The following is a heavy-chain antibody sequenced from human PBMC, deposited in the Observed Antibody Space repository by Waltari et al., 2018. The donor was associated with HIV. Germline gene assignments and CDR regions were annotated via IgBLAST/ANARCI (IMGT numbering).Heavy chain of an antibody. CDR1: GFTFSSYW. D-gene: IGHD3-16*01. CDR3: ASLYNYVWGSPPPFDY. V-gene: IGHV3-74*01. J-gene: IGHJ4*02. CDR2: INSDGSST. Sequence: EVQLVESGGGLVQPVGSLRLSCAASGFTFSSYWMHWVRQAPGKGLVWVSRINSDGSSTNYADSVKGRFTISRDNAKNTVYLQMNSLRAEDTALYYCASLYNYVWGSPPPFDYWGQGTLVTVSS.